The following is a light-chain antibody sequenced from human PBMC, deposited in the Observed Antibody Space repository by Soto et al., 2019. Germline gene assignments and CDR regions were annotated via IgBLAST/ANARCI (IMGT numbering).Light chain of an antibody. CDR3: QQYGRSPPEFT. Sequence: EIVLTQSPGILSLSPGERATLSCRASQSVRSNYLAWYQQKPGQAPRLLIYGASFRATGIPDRFSGSGSGTDFTLTISRLEPEDCAVYYCQQYGRSPPEFTFGPGTKVHIK. J-gene: IGKJ3*01. CDR2: GAS. V-gene: IGKV3-20*01. CDR1: QSVRSNY.